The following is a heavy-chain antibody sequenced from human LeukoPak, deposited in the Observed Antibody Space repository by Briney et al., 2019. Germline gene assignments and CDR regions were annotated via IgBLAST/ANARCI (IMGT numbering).Heavy chain of an antibody. CDR2: ISAYNGHT. CDR1: GYTFTSYG. D-gene: IGHD3-22*01. Sequence: GASVKVSCKASGYTFTSYGISWVRQAPGQGLEWMGWISAYNGHTNYAQKLQGRVTMTTDTSTSTAYMELRSLRSDDTAVYYCARGGDGSHRRYYYDSSGQHYWGQGTLVTVSS. V-gene: IGHV1-18*01. CDR3: ARGGDGSHRRYYYDSSGQHY. J-gene: IGHJ4*02.